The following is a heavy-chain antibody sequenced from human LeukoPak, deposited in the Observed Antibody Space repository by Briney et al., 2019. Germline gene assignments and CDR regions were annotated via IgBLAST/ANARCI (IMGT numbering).Heavy chain of an antibody. Sequence: GGSLRLSCAASGFTFTTYAMTWVRQAPGKGLEWVSGISGSGGSTWYADSVKGRFTISRDNSKNTLYLQMNSLRAEDTAVYYCARRAGAYSHPYDYWGQGTLVTVSS. CDR3: ARRAGAYSHPYDY. D-gene: IGHD4/OR15-4a*01. CDR2: ISGSGGST. V-gene: IGHV3-23*01. CDR1: GFTFTTYA. J-gene: IGHJ4*02.